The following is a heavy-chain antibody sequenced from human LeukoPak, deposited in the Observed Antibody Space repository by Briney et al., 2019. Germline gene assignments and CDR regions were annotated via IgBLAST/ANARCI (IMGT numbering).Heavy chain of an antibody. V-gene: IGHV4-59*01. J-gene: IGHJ1*01. CDR2: FYYSGST. D-gene: IGHD3-10*01. CDR3: ARANTMVRGVKGGYFQH. CDR1: GDSISSYY. Sequence: TSETLSLTCTVSGDSISSYYWSWVRQPPGKGLEWIGYFYYSGSTNYNPSLKSRVTISVDTSKNQFSLKLSSVTAADTAVYYCARANTMVRGVKGGYFQHWGQGTLVTVSS.